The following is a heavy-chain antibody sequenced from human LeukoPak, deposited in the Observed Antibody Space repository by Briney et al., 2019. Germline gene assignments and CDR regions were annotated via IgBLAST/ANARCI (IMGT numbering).Heavy chain of an antibody. CDR1: GFIFSSYS. J-gene: IGHJ6*03. Sequence: GGSLRLSCAASGFIFSSYSMNWVRQAPGKGLEWVSYISSSSSTIYYADSVKGRFTISRDDAKNSLYLQMNSLRAEGTAVYHCATAPYYYYYYMDVWGKGTTVTVSS. CDR3: ATAPYYYYYYMDV. V-gene: IGHV3-48*01. CDR2: ISSSSSTI.